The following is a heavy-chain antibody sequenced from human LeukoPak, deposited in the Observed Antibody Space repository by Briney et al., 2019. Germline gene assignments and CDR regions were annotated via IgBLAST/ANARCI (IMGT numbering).Heavy chain of an antibody. CDR3: ARHYQDSGGYSGGMDV. CDR1: GGSISSGGYF. V-gene: IGHV4-61*08. CDR2: IDYSGNT. J-gene: IGHJ6*02. D-gene: IGHD3-22*01. Sequence: SETLSLTCTVSGGSISSGGYFWSWFRQPPGKGLEWIGYIDYSGNTNYNPSLKSRVTISVDTSKNQFSLKLSSVTAADTAVYYCARHYQDSGGYSGGMDVWGQGTTVTVSS.